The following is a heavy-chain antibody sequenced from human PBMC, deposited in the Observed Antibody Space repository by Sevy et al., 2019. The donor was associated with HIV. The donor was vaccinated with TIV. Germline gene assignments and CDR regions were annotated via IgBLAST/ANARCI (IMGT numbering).Heavy chain of an antibody. V-gene: IGHV4-39*02. CDR3: AGDSSGYYSFDY. CDR1: GGSISSSSYY. D-gene: IGHD3-22*01. CDR2: IYYSGST. J-gene: IGHJ4*02. Sequence: SETLSLTCTVSGGSISSSSYYWGWIRQPPGKGLEWIGSIYYSGSTYYNPSLKSRVTISVDTSKNQFSLKLSSVTAAETAVYYCAGDSSGYYSFDYWGQGTLVTVSS.